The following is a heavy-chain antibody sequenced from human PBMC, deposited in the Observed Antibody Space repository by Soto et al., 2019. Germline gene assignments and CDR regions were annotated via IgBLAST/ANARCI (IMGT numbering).Heavy chain of an antibody. D-gene: IGHD6-13*01. CDR3: AKDAGIATSLTGYYYYGMDV. Sequence: GGSLRLSCAASGFTFSSYGMHWVRQAPGKGLEWVAVISYDGSNKYYADSVKGRFTISRDNSKNTLYLQMNSLRAEDTAVYYCAKDAGIATSLTGYYYYGMDVWGQGTTVTVSS. CDR2: ISYDGSNK. V-gene: IGHV3-30*18. CDR1: GFTFSSYG. J-gene: IGHJ6*02.